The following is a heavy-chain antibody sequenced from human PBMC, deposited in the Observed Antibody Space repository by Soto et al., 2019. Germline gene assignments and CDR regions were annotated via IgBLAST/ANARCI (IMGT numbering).Heavy chain of an antibody. CDR2: ISGYNGNT. CDR3: ARDVFCGGAPACPDMDV. J-gene: IGHJ6*02. D-gene: IGHD2-21*01. V-gene: IGHV1-18*04. CDR1: GYTFSGYS. Sequence: ASVKGSFKASGYTFSGYSITWLRQAPGQGLEWMGRISGYNGNTNYARTLRGRLTLTTDTSTSTAYMELRSLTSDDTAVYYCARDVFCGGAPACPDMDVWGQGTTVTVSS.